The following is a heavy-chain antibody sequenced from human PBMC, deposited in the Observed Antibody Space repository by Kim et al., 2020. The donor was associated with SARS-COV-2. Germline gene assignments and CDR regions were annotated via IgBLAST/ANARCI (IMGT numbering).Heavy chain of an antibody. J-gene: IGHJ4*02. Sequence: SETLSLTCAVYGGSFSGYYWSWIRQPPGKGLEWIGEINHSGSTNYNPSLKSRVTISVDTSKNQFSLKLSSVTAADTAVYYCARVKFGSGWYPYFDYWGQGTLVTVSS. D-gene: IGHD6-19*01. CDR2: INHSGST. V-gene: IGHV4-34*01. CDR3: ARVKFGSGWYPYFDY. CDR1: GGSFSGYY.